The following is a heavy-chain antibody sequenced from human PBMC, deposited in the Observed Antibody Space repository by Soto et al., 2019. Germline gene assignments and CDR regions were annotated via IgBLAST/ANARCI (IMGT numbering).Heavy chain of an antibody. Sequence: ASVKVSCKASGDTFTSYGITWVRQAPGQGLEWMGWISGNNGNTNHAPKLQGRVTVTADTSTTTAYMELRSLRSDDTAVYYSARGHLRSSSSVYYYHMDVWGQGTTVTVSS. CDR1: GDTFTSYG. CDR3: ARGHLRSSSSVYYYHMDV. V-gene: IGHV1-18*04. CDR2: ISGNNGNT. D-gene: IGHD6-6*01. J-gene: IGHJ6*02.